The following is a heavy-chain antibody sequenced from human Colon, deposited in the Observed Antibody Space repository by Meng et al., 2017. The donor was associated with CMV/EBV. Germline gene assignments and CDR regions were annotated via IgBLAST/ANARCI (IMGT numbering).Heavy chain of an antibody. CDR1: GYNFAIYW. CDR3: VRQWGEGLDV. CDR2: IYPGDSEI. V-gene: IGHV5-51*01. Sequence: GGSLRLSCTGSGYNFAIYWIAWARQMPGKGLEWMGNIYPGDSEIRYSPSFQGQVTISADKSLKTAYLHWSNLKASDTATYFCVRQWGEGLDVWGQGTTVTVSS. J-gene: IGHJ6*02. D-gene: IGHD3-16*01.